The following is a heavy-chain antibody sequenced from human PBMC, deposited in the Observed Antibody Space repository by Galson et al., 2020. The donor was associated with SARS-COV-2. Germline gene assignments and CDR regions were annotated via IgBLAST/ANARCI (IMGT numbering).Heavy chain of an antibody. CDR2: ISYDGSNK. CDR1: GLTFSSYA. V-gene: IGHV3-30*04. J-gene: IGHJ6*02. Sequence: GGSLRLSCAASGLTFSSYAMHRVRQAPGKGLEWVAVISYDGSNKYYADSVKGRFTISRDNSKNTLYLQMNSLRAEDTAVYYCARARGGSYFGGMDVWGQGTTVTVSS. CDR3: ARARGGSYFGGMDV. D-gene: IGHD1-26*01.